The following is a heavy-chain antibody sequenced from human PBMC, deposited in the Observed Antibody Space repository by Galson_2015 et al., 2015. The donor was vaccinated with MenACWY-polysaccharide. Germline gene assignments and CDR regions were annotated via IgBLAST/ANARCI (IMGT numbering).Heavy chain of an antibody. D-gene: IGHD2-15*01. J-gene: IGHJ4*02. CDR2: IIPFVGST. V-gene: IGHV1-69*04. CDR1: GGTFSSYA. Sequence: SVKVSCKASGGTFSSYAIYWLRQAPGQGLEWMGRIIPFVGSTDYAQRFQGRVTITADTSTNTAYMELSSLISDDMAVYYCARVDCSGGICYLDYWGQGTLVTVSS. CDR3: ARVDCSGGICYLDY.